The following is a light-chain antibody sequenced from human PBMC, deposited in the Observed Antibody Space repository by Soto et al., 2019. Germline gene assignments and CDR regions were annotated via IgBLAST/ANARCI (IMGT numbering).Light chain of an antibody. CDR1: ESVASSY. Sequence: NVLTQSPGTLSLSQGERATLSCRASESVASSYLAWYQQKPGQAPRLLIYGASSRATGIPDRFSGRGSGTDFTLTISRLEPEDFAVYYCQQYGSSPWAFGPGTKVDI. V-gene: IGKV3-20*01. CDR2: GAS. J-gene: IGKJ1*01. CDR3: QQYGSSPWA.